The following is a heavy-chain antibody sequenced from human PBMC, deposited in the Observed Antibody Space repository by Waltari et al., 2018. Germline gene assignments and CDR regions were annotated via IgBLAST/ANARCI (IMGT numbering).Heavy chain of an antibody. Sequence: ELQLVESGGGLVQPGGSLRLSCAASGFPFSSYWMSWVRQAPGKGLEWVANIKQDGSEKYYVDSVKGRFTISRDNAKNSLYLQMNSLRAEDTAVYYCARTFRGSSWPFDYWGQGTLVTVSS. CDR1: GFPFSSYW. V-gene: IGHV3-7*01. D-gene: IGHD6-13*01. J-gene: IGHJ4*02. CDR2: IKQDGSEK. CDR3: ARTFRGSSWPFDY.